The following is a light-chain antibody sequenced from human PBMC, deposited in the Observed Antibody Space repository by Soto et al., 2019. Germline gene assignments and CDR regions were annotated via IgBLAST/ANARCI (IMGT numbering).Light chain of an antibody. CDR3: AAWDDSLSGL. V-gene: IGLV1-47*01. CDR1: SSNIGSNY. Sequence: QPVLTQPPSASGTPGQRVTISCSGSSSNIGSNYVYWYQQLPGTAPKLLIYRNNQRPSGVPDRFSGSKSGTSASLAFSGLRSEDEADYYCAAWDDSLSGLFGGGTKLTVL. CDR2: RNN. J-gene: IGLJ2*01.